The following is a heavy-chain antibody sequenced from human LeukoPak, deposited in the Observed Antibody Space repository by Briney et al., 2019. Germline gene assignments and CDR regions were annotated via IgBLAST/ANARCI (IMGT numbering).Heavy chain of an antibody. D-gene: IGHD2-2*01. CDR1: GASFSDYY. V-gene: IGHV3-33*08. CDR3: ARVVSSTSFLEGYWFDP. CDR2: IWYDGSNK. J-gene: IGHJ5*02. Sequence: QASETLSLTCAVYGASFSDYYWSWIRQPPGKGLEWVAVIWYDGSNKYYADSVKGRFTISRDNSKNTLYLQMNSLRAEDTAVYYCARVVSSTSFLEGYWFDPWGQGTLVTVSS.